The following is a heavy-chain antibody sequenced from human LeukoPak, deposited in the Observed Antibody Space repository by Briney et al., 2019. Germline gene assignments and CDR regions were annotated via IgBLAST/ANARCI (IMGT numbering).Heavy chain of an antibody. V-gene: IGHV4-59*10. Sequence: SETLSLTCAVYGGSFSGYYWSWIRQPAGKGLEWIGRIYTSGSTNYNPSLKSRVTMSIDTSKNQLSLKLSSVTAADTAVYYCARIPHSSGWSNWFDPWGQGTLVTVSS. CDR2: IYTSGST. D-gene: IGHD6-19*01. J-gene: IGHJ5*02. CDR1: GGSFSGYY. CDR3: ARIPHSSGWSNWFDP.